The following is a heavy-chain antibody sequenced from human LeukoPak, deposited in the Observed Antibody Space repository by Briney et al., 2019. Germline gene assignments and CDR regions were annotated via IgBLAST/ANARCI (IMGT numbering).Heavy chain of an antibody. V-gene: IGHV3-21*01. Sequence: GGSLRLSCAASGFTFDIYNMNWVRQAPGKGLEWVSSINTRSTHIYDAGSVKGRFTISRDNAKNLLYLQMDSLRAEDTAMYYCARDDYYDSKLVYWGQGTLVTVSS. D-gene: IGHD3-22*01. CDR2: INTRSTHI. CDR1: GFTFDIYN. CDR3: ARDDYYDSKLVY. J-gene: IGHJ4*02.